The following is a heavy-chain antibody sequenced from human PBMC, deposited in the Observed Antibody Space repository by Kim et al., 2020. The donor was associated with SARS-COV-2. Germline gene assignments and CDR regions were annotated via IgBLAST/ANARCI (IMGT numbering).Heavy chain of an antibody. V-gene: IGHV3-33*01. D-gene: IGHD3-3*02. CDR1: GFTFSSYG. J-gene: IGHJ3*02. Sequence: GGSLRLSCAASGFTFSSYGMHWVRQAPGKGLEWVAVIWYDGSNKYYADSVKGRFTISRDNSKNTLYLQMNSLRAEDTAVYYCARDSRKRDGPAKHYDAFDIWGQGTMVTVSS. CDR2: IWYDGSNK. CDR3: ARDSRKRDGPAKHYDAFDI.